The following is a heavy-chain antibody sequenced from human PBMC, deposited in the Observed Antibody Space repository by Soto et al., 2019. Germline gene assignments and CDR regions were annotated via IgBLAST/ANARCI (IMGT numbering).Heavy chain of an antibody. CDR2: IYPGDSDT. V-gene: IGHV5-51*01. Sequence: PGESLKISCKGSGYSFSSYWLGWVRQMPGKGLEWIGVIYPGDSDTRYSPAFQGRVSISADTSISTAYLQWSSLKASDTAMYYCARGGYSYGSHYYYYYGMDVWGQGTTVTVSS. CDR3: ARGGYSYGSHYYYYYGMDV. J-gene: IGHJ6*02. D-gene: IGHD5-18*01. CDR1: GYSFSSYW.